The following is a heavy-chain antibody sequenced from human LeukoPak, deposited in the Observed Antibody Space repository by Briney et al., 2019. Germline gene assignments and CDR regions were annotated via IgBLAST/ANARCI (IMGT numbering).Heavy chain of an antibody. CDR2: INGDGTII. CDR1: GFTFSSYW. Sequence: GGSLTLSCAASGFTFSSYWTHWVRLAPGKGRVWVSRINGDGTIIGYADSVKGRFTISRDKAKNTVYLQMNSLRAEDTAGYYCARGGMDVWGKGTTVTVSS. CDR3: ARGGMDV. V-gene: IGHV3-74*01. J-gene: IGHJ6*04.